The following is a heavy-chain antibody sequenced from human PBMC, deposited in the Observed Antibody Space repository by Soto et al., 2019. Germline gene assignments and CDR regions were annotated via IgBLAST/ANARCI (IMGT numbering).Heavy chain of an antibody. D-gene: IGHD2-2*01. V-gene: IGHV4-39*01. Sequence: QLQLQESGPGLVKPSETLSLTCTVSGGSISSSRYYWGWIRQPPGKGLEWIGSVYHSGSTYYNSSLKSRVTMSADTSKKQFSLRLSSVTAADTAVYYCASLYCSSTSCHVSLTGYFDYWGQGTLVTVSS. CDR2: VYHSGST. CDR3: ASLYCSSTSCHVSLTGYFDY. J-gene: IGHJ4*02. CDR1: GGSISSSRYY.